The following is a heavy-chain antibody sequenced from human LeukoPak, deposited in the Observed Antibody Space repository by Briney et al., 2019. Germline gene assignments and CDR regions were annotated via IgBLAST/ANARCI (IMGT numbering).Heavy chain of an antibody. CDR3: ARVSLRYCSSSSCSPDY. CDR1: GFTIANYW. Sequence: PGGSLRLSCAACGFTIANYWMTWVRQAPGKGPEWVANIKQDGSETYYVDSVEGRFTISRDNAQNSLYLQMNSLRAEDTAVYYCARVSLRYCSSSSCSPDYWGQGTLVTVSS. J-gene: IGHJ4*02. CDR2: IKQDGSET. V-gene: IGHV3-7*01. D-gene: IGHD2-2*01.